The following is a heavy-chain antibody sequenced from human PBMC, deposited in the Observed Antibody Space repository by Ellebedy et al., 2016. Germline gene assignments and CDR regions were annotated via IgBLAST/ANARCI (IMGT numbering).Heavy chain of an antibody. J-gene: IGHJ4*02. CDR3: EKEGGY. V-gene: IGHV3-49*03. Sequence: GESLKISCTASGFTFGDYTMSWFRQAPGKGLMWAGFIRSKPSGGTTEYAASVKGRFTISRDDSKSIAYLQMNSLKTEDTAVYYCEKEGGYWGQGTLVTVSS. CDR2: IRSKPSGGTT. CDR1: GFTFGDYT. D-gene: IGHD3-16*01.